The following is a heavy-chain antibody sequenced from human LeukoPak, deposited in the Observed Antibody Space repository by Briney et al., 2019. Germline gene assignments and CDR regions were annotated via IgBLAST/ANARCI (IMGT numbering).Heavy chain of an antibody. CDR2: MSGSSSTI. CDR1: GFTFSSFS. Sequence: GGSLRLSCAASGFTFSSFSMNWVRQSPGKGLEWLSYMSGSSSTIYYADSVKGRFTISRDNAKNSLYLQMNSLRAEDTAVYYCARDVSSSVVYYGMDVWGQGTTVTVSS. V-gene: IGHV3-48*01. D-gene: IGHD6-6*01. CDR3: ARDVSSSVVYYGMDV. J-gene: IGHJ6*02.